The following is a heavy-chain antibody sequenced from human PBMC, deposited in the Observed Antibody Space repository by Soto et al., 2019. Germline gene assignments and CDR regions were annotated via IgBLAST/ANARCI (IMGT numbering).Heavy chain of an antibody. D-gene: IGHD1-1*01. CDR2: ITFGGNI. CDR3: ARHGNWNYGYYIDV. CDR1: GGSFSGYY. Sequence: QVQLQQWGAGLLKPSETLSLTCGVSGGSFSGYYWSWIRQPPGKAPEWIGEITFGGNINYNPSLKSRVTISVDTSEKKFSLKLTSVNAADTAVYYCARHGNWNYGYYIDVWGKGTTVTVSS. V-gene: IGHV4-34*02. J-gene: IGHJ6*03.